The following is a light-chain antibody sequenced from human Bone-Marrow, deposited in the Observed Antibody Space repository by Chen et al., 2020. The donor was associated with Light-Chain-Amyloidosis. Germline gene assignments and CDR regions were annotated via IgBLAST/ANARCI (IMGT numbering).Light chain of an antibody. V-gene: IGKV4-1*01. Sequence: DIVMTQSPDSLALSLGEGATITCKSSQNLFYHSNNKDYLAWYQQKAGQPPKRLMKWASSRKSGVPDRFSGSGSGTDFTLTISSLQSEDVAVYYCQQYYSVPFTFGPGTKVEIK. CDR1: QNLFYHSNNKDY. J-gene: IGKJ3*01. CDR3: QQYYSVPFT. CDR2: WAS.